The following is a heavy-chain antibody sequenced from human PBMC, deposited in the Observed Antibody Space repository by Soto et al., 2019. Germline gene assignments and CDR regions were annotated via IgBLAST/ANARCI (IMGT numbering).Heavy chain of an antibody. J-gene: IGHJ4*02. Sequence: SETLSLTCTVSGASLSSFGDYWSWIRQHPGKGLEWIGYIYYTGSAYYNPSLQSRVTISVDTSKNQFSLKLRSVTAADTAVYYCAREGSTGATDYWGQGTLVTVSS. V-gene: IGHV4-31*03. CDR3: AREGSTGATDY. D-gene: IGHD1-7*01. CDR1: GASLSSFGDY. CDR2: IYYTGSA.